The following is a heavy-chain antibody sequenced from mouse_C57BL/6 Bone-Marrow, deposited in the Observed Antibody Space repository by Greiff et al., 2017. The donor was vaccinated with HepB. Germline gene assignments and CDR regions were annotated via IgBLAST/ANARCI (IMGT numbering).Heavy chain of an antibody. CDR2: ISDGGSYT. Sequence: EVHLVESGGGLVKPGGSLKLSCAASGFTFSSYAMSWVRQTPEKRLEWVATISDGGSYTYYPDNVKGRFTISRDNAKNNLYLQMSHLKSEDTAMYYCARKGYYYGSSYGFAYWGQGTLVTVSA. CDR1: GFTFSSYA. D-gene: IGHD1-1*01. V-gene: IGHV5-4*01. CDR3: ARKGYYYGSSYGFAY. J-gene: IGHJ3*01.